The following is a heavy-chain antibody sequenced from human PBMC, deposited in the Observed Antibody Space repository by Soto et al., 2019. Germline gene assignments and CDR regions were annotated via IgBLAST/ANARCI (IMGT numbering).Heavy chain of an antibody. V-gene: IGHV4-34*01. Sequence: SETLSLTCAVYGGSFSGYYWSWIRQPPGKGLEWIGEINHSGSTNYNPSLKSRVTISVDTSKNQFSLKLSSVTVADTAVYYCARGRYCSGGSCYSRYYYYYMDVWGKGTTVTVSS. CDR2: INHSGST. D-gene: IGHD2-15*01. J-gene: IGHJ6*03. CDR3: ARGRYCSGGSCYSRYYYYYMDV. CDR1: GGSFSGYY.